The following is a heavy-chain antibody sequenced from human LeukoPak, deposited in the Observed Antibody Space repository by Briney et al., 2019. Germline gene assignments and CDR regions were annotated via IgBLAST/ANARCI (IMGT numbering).Heavy chain of an antibody. J-gene: IGHJ3*02. CDR1: GGSISSGSYY. V-gene: IGHV4-61*02. CDR2: IYTSGST. CDR3: ARSFKAGAFDI. D-gene: IGHD3-10*01. Sequence: SETLSLTCTVSGGSISSGSYYWSWIRQPAGKGLEWIGRIYTSGSTNYNPSLKSRVTISVDTSKNQFSLKLSSVTAADTAVYYCARSFKAGAFDIWGQGTVVTVSS.